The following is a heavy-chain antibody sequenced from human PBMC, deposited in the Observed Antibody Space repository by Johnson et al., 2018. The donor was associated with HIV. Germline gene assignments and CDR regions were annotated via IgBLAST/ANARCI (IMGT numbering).Heavy chain of an antibody. CDR1: EFTFGRFS. CDR3: LIRDAFDI. Sequence: QVQLVESGGGVVQPGRSLRLSCAAPEFTFGRFSLHCVRQPPGKGLVWVSIIYSGGSTYYADSVKGRFTISRDNSKNTLYLQMNSLRAEDTAVYYCLIRDAFDIWGQGTMVTVSS. V-gene: IGHV3-NL1*01. CDR2: IYSGGST. D-gene: IGHD2-8*01. J-gene: IGHJ3*02.